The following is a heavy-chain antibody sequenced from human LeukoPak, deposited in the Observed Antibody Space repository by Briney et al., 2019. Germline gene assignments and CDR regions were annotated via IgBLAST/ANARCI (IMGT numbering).Heavy chain of an antibody. D-gene: IGHD3-22*01. J-gene: IGHJ3*02. V-gene: IGHV3-30*18. CDR2: ISYDGSNK. CDR1: GFXFSSYG. Sequence: GRSLRLSCAASGFXFSSYGIHWVRQAPGKGLEWVAVISYDGSNKYYADSVKGRFTISRDNSKNTLYLQMNSLRAEDTAVYYCAKLVDSSGYYSYDAFDIWGQGTMVTVSS. CDR3: AKLVDSSGYYSYDAFDI.